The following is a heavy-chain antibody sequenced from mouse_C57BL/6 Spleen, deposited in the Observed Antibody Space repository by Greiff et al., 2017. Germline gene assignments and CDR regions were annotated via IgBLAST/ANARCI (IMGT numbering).Heavy chain of an antibody. D-gene: IGHD2-3*01. V-gene: IGHV7-3*01. J-gene: IGHJ2*01. CDR3: AKYSLGWDFDY. Sequence: DVKLVESGGGLVQPGGSLSLSCAASGFTFTDYYMSWVRQPPGKALEWLDFIRNKANGYSTEYSASVKGRFTISRDNSQSILYLQMNSLRAEDSATYYSAKYSLGWDFDYWGQGTTLTVSS. CDR1: GFTFTDYY. CDR2: IRNKANGYST.